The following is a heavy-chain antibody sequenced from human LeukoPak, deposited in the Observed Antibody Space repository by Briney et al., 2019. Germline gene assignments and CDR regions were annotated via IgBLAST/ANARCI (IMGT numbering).Heavy chain of an antibody. CDR3: ARRDETDAFDI. CDR1: GGSISSVSYY. J-gene: IGHJ3*02. Sequence: SETLSLTCTVSGGSISSVSYYWNWIRQPAGRGLEWIGRIYSSGSTHYNPSLKSRVTISLDTSKNQFSLNLSSVTAADTAVFYCARRDETDAFDIWGQGTMVTVSS. CDR2: IYSSGST. V-gene: IGHV4-61*02. D-gene: IGHD2-21*02.